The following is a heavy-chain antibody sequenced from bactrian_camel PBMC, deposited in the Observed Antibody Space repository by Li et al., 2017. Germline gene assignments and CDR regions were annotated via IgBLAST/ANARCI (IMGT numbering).Heavy chain of an antibody. J-gene: IGHJ4*01. D-gene: IGHD2*01. V-gene: IGHV3S1*01. CDR3: VRDGGSLTFDY. CDR2: IYTGDGTT. CDR1: EATKC. Sequence: VQLVESGGGLVQPGGSLRLSCTASEATKCMAWFRQAPGKEREGVAAIYTGDGTTYYGDSWKGRFIISQDAAKNTVYLRMNSLEPEDRAVYYCVRDGGSLTFDYWGQGTQVTVS.